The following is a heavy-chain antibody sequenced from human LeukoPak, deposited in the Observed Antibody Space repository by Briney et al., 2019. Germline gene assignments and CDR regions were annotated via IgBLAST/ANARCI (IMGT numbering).Heavy chain of an antibody. J-gene: IGHJ5*02. CDR2: IWYDGSNK. V-gene: IGHV3-33*06. D-gene: IGHD5-24*01. CDR1: GFTFSSYG. CDR3: AKDPVEMATTYNWFDP. Sequence: GGSQRLSCAASGFTFSSYGMHWVRQAPGKGLEWVAVIWYDGSNKYYADSVKGRFTISRDNSKNTLYLQMNSLRAEDTAVYYCAKDPVEMATTYNWFDPWGQGTLVTVSS.